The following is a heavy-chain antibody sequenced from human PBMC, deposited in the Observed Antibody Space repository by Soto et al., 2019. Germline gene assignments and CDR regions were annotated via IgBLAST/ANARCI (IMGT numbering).Heavy chain of an antibody. D-gene: IGHD1-26*01. CDR3: ARGGPYYYYYGMDV. J-gene: IGHJ6*02. Sequence: QVQLQESGPGLVKPSETLSLTCTVSGGSISSYYWSWIRQPPGKGLEWIGYIYYSGSTNYNPSLKSRVTISVDTSKNQFSLKLSSVTAADTAVYYCARGGPYYYYYGMDVWGQGTTVTVSS. CDR1: GGSISSYY. V-gene: IGHV4-59*01. CDR2: IYYSGST.